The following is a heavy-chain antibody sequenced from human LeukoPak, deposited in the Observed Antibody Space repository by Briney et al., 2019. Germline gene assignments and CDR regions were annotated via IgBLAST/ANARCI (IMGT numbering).Heavy chain of an antibody. Sequence: SETLSLTCAVYGGSFSGYYWSWIRQPPGKGLEWTGEINHSGSTNYNPSLKSRVTISVDTSKNQFSLKLSSVTAADTAVYYCARDYGGNIDYWGQGTLVTVSS. V-gene: IGHV4-34*01. D-gene: IGHD4-23*01. J-gene: IGHJ4*02. CDR3: ARDYGGNIDY. CDR2: INHSGST. CDR1: GGSFSGYY.